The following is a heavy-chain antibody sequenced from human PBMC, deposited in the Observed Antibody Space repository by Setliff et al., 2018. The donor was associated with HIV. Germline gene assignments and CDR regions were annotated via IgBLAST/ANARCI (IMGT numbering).Heavy chain of an antibody. CDR3: ARQSTTSRDFDS. J-gene: IGHJ4*02. V-gene: IGHV4-59*08. Sequence: SETLSLTCSISGGSISFYYWNWLRQTPGKGLEWIAYTFDNGNTHYNPSLRSRISISIDASKNKFSLQLSSVTAADTAVYYCARQSTTSRDFDSWGQGTLVTVSS. CDR2: TFDNGNT. CDR1: GGSISFYY. D-gene: IGHD2-2*01.